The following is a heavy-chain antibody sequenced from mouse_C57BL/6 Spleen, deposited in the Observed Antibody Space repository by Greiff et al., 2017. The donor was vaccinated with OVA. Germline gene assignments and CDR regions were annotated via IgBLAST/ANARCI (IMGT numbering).Heavy chain of an antibody. CDR3: ARDLRGGSSYVMDY. J-gene: IGHJ2*01. D-gene: IGHD1-1*01. CDR1: GYSITSGYY. CDR2: ISYDGSN. Sequence: EVQLQQSGPGLVKPSQSLSLTCSVTGYSITSGYYWNWIRQFPGNKLEWMGYISYDGSNNYNPSLKNRISITRDTSKNQFFLKLNSVTTEDTATYYCARDLRGGSSYVMDYWGKGTTLTVSS. V-gene: IGHV3-6*01.